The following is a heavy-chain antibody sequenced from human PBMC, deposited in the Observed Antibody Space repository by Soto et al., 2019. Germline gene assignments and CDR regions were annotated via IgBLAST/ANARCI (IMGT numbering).Heavy chain of an antibody. D-gene: IGHD3-22*01. Sequence: VQLVESGGGLVKPGGSLRLSCAASGFTFNNAWMNWVRQAPGKGLEWVGRIKSKTDGGTTDYAALVKGRFTISRDDSKTTLYLQMNGLKTEDTAVYYCTTAENYYDSSSFDYWGQGTLVTVSS. CDR3: TTAENYYDSSSFDY. CDR1: GFTFNNAW. V-gene: IGHV3-15*01. CDR2: IKSKTDGGTT. J-gene: IGHJ4*02.